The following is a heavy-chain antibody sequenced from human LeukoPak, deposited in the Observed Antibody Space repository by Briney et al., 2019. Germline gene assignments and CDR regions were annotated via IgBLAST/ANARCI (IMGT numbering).Heavy chain of an antibody. V-gene: IGHV6-1*01. CDR1: GDSVSSNSAA. CDR3: AKYRLVWLPAPVFDS. Sequence: SQTLSLTCAISGDSVSSNSAAWNWIRQSPSRGLEWLGRTYYRSKWYNDYAVSVKSRITINPDTSKNQFSLQLNSVTPEDTAVYYCAKYRLVWLPAPVFDSWGQGTLVTVSS. J-gene: IGHJ5*01. CDR2: TYYRSKWYN. D-gene: IGHD6-19*01.